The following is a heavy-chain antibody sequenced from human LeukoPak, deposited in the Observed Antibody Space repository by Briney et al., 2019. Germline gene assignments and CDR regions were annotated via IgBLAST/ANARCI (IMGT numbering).Heavy chain of an antibody. CDR1: GYSFTSYW. CDR3: ARKSSPLWFGELLSHDFDY. J-gene: IGHJ4*02. Sequence: GESLKISCKGSGYSFTSYWIGWVRQMPGKGLEWMGVIYPGDSDTRYSPSFQGQVTISADKSISTAYLQWSSLKASDTAMYYCARKSSPLWFGELLSHDFDYWGQGTLLSVS. V-gene: IGHV5-51*01. D-gene: IGHD3-10*01. CDR2: IYPGDSDT.